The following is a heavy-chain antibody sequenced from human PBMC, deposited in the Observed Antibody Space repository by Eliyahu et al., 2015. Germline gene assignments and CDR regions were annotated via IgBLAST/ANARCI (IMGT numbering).Heavy chain of an antibody. Sequence: EVQLVESGGGLVQPGGSLRLSCAASGFTFXXYEMNWVRQAPGKGLEWVSYISSSGSTIYYADSVKGRFTISRDNAKNSLYLQMNSLRAEDTAVYYCARAFILGYYYYYGMDVWGQGTTVTVSS. D-gene: IGHD7-27*01. J-gene: IGHJ6*02. CDR1: GFTFXXYE. CDR3: ARAFILGYYYYYGMDV. CDR2: ISSSGSTI. V-gene: IGHV3-48*03.